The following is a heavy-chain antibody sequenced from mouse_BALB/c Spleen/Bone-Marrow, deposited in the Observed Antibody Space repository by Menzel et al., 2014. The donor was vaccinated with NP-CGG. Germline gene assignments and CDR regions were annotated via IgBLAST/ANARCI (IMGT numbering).Heavy chain of an antibody. V-gene: IGHV1S56*01. CDR1: GYTFTSYY. J-gene: IGHJ4*01. CDR3: ARGGDGYSNAMDY. D-gene: IGHD2-3*01. Sequence: QVQLQQSGPELVKPGASVRLSCKASGYTFTSYYIHWVKQRPGQGLEWIGWIYPGNVNTKYNEKFKGKATLTADKSSSTAYMQLSSLTSEDSAVYFCARGGDGYSNAMDYWGQGTSVTVSS. CDR2: IYPGNVNT.